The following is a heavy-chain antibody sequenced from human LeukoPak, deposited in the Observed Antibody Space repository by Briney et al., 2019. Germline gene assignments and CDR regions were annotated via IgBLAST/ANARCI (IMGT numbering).Heavy chain of an antibody. D-gene: IGHD2-21*02. CDR1: GFTFSDYY. V-gene: IGHV3-11*04. J-gene: IGHJ4*02. Sequence: PGGSLRLSCAASGFTFSDYYMSWIRQAPGKGLEWVSYISSGSSTIYYADSAKGRFTISRDSAKNSLYLQMNSLRAEDTAAYYCTTSLPHIVEVTTSDGGNWGQGTLVTVSS. CDR3: TTSLPHIVEVTTSDGGN. CDR2: ISSGSSTI.